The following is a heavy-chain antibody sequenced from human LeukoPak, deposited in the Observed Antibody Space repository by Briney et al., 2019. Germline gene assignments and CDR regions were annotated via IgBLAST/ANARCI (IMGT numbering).Heavy chain of an antibody. V-gene: IGHV4-31*03. J-gene: IGHJ5*02. CDR3: ARELGYYDSNGPFNWFDP. CDR2: IYYSGST. D-gene: IGHD3-22*01. CDR1: GGSISSGGYY. Sequence: SQTLSLTCTISGGSISSGGYYWSWIRQHPGKGLEWIGYIYYSGSTYYNPSLKSRVTISVDTSKNQFSLKLSSVTAADTAVYYCARELGYYDSNGPFNWFDPWGQGTLVTVSS.